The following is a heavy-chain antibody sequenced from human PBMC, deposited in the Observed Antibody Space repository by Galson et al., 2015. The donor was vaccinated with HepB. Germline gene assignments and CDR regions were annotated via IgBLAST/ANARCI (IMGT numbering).Heavy chain of an antibody. CDR1: GFTFSSYA. D-gene: IGHD3-3*01. Sequence: SLRLSCAASGFTFSSYAMSWVRQAPGKGLEWVTAISGSGGSTYYADSVKGRFTISRDNSKNTQYLQMNSLRAEDTAVYYCAKDPGEPSIRFLEWTMRLGAFDIWGQETMVTVSS. CDR3: AKDPGEPSIRFLEWTMRLGAFDI. J-gene: IGHJ3*02. V-gene: IGHV3-23*01. CDR2: ISGSGGST.